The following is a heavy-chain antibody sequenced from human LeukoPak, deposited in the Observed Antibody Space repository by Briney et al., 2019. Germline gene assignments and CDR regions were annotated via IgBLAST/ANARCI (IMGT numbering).Heavy chain of an antibody. Sequence: PGGSLRLSCAASGFTFSNYAMSWVRQAPGKGLEWVSAISGSGGSTYYADSVKGRFTISRDNSKNTLYLQMNSLRAEDTAVYYCAKGDDSSGYYGHYDYWGQGTLVTVSS. V-gene: IGHV3-23*01. D-gene: IGHD3-22*01. CDR2: ISGSGGST. J-gene: IGHJ4*02. CDR3: AKGDDSSGYYGHYDY. CDR1: GFTFSNYA.